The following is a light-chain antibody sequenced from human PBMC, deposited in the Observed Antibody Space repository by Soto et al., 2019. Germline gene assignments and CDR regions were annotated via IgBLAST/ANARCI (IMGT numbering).Light chain of an antibody. J-gene: IGKJ1*01. CDR1: QTSSRR. CDR3: QQYHSWA. CDR2: DAS. Sequence: DIQMTQSPSTLSASVGDRVTISCRVSQTSSRRLAWYQHKPGKAPKLLIYDASTLESGVPSRFSGSGSGTDFTLTIAGLQPDECATYYCQQYHSWAFGQGTKVEIK. V-gene: IGKV1-5*01.